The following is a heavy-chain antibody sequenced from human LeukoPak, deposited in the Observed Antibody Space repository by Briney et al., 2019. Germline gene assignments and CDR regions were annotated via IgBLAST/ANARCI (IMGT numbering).Heavy chain of an antibody. Sequence: SETLSLTCAVYGGSFSGYYWSWIRQPPGKGLEWIGEINHSGSTNYNPSLKSRVTISVDTSKNQFSLKLSSVTAADTAVYYCARERSKYQLLSSLYYYYYYMGVWGKGTTVTVSS. D-gene: IGHD2-2*01. V-gene: IGHV4-34*01. CDR1: GGSFSGYY. CDR2: INHSGST. CDR3: ARERSKYQLLSSLYYYYYYMGV. J-gene: IGHJ6*03.